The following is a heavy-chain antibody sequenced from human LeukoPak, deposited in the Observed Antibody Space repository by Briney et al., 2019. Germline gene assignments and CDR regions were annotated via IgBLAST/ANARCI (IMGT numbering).Heavy chain of an antibody. CDR2: ISYSGST. D-gene: IGHD4-11*01. V-gene: IGHV4-59*01. Sequence: SETLSLTCTVSAGSISGYYWPWIRQPPGKGLEWIGEISYSGSTNYNPSLKSRATISLDTSKNQFSLKLRFVTAADTALYYCARVARTYSTRYFDYWGQGTLVTVFS. J-gene: IGHJ4*02. CDR1: AGSISGYY. CDR3: ARVARTYSTRYFDY.